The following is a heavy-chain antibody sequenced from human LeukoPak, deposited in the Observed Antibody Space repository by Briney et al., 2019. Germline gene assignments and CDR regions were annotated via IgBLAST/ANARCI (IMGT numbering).Heavy chain of an antibody. CDR3: AGSYSPNWFDP. D-gene: IGHD1-26*01. CDR2: IYYSGST. Sequence: TSETLSLTCTVSGGSIRSYYWSWIRQPPGKGLEWIGYIYYSGSTNYNPSLKSRVTISVDTSKNQFSLKLSSVTAADTAVYYCAGSYSPNWFDPWGQGTLVTVSS. V-gene: IGHV4-59*01. J-gene: IGHJ5*02. CDR1: GGSIRSYY.